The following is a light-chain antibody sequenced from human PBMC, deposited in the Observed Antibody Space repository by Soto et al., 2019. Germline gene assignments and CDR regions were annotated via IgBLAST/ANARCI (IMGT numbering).Light chain of an antibody. CDR1: SSDIGAYDY. CDR2: EVN. CDR3: GLFASSSTYV. Sequence: QSALTQPASLSGSPGQSITISCTGTSSDIGAYDYVSWFQQHPGKAPKLMISEVNNRPSGVSNRFSGSKSGNTAYLTISGLQAEDEADYYCGLFASSSTYVFGTGTQLTVL. V-gene: IGLV2-14*01. J-gene: IGLJ1*01.